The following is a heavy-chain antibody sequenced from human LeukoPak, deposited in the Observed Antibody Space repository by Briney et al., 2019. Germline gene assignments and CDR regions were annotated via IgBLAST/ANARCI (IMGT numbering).Heavy chain of an antibody. D-gene: IGHD2-15*01. CDR2: FNPAGGRT. CDR3: ARDQAAITTPLDWSFAL. Sequence: VASVKVSCKASANTFTDFYMHWVRQAPGQGLEWMGIFNPAGGRTSYAQKFQGRVTITRDTSTNTLYMELSSLRSEDTAVYYCARDQAAITTPLDWSFALWGRGTLVTVSS. CDR1: ANTFTDFY. V-gene: IGHV1-46*01. J-gene: IGHJ2*01.